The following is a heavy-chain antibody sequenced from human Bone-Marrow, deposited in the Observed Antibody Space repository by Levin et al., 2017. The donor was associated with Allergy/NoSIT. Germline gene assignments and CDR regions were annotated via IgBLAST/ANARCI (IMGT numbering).Heavy chain of an antibody. CDR2: IPSGGGNI. J-gene: IGHJ3*01. V-gene: IGHV3-30*02. Sequence: PGGSLRLSCAASGFIFSNYGMHWARQAPGKGLEWVAIIPSGGGNIYYADSVKGRFTVSRDNSKNTLYLQMNRLRTEDTAVYYCAKGYYPSGANAFDFWGQGTMVTVSS. CDR3: AKGYYPSGANAFDF. CDR1: GFIFSNYG. D-gene: IGHD1-26*01.